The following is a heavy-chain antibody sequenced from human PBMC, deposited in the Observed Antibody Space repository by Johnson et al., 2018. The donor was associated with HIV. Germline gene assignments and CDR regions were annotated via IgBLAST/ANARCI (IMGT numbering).Heavy chain of an antibody. J-gene: IGHJ3*02. D-gene: IGHD1-26*01. V-gene: IGHV3-9*01. CDR2: ISWNSGSI. CDR1: GFTFDDYA. CDR3: AKATEGEGLWAFDI. Sequence: LLVESGGGLVQPGRSLRLSCAASGFTFDDYAMHWVRQAPWKGLEWVSGISWNSGSIGYADSVKGRFTISRDNAKNSLYLQMNSLRAEDTALYYCAKATEGEGLWAFDIWGQGTMVTVSS.